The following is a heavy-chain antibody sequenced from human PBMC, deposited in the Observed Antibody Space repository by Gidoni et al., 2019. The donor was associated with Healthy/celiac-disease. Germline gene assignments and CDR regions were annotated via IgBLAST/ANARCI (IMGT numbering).Heavy chain of an antibody. CDR2: IYPGDSDT. CDR3: ARQGGGSYHFDAFDI. CDR1: GYSFTSYW. Sequence: EVQLVQSGAEVKKPGESLKISCKGSGYSFTSYWIGWVRQMPGKGLEWMGIIYPGDSDTRDSPSFQGQVTISADKSNSTAYLQWSRLKASDTAMYYCARQGGGSYHFDAFDIWGQGTMVTVSS. D-gene: IGHD1-26*01. V-gene: IGHV5-51*01. J-gene: IGHJ3*02.